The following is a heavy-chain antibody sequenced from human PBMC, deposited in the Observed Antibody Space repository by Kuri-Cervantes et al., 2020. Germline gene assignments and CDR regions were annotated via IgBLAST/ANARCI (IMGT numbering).Heavy chain of an antibody. J-gene: IGHJ4*02. V-gene: IGHV1-18*01. D-gene: IGHD2-15*01. Sequence: ASVKVSCKASGYTFTSYGISWVRQAPGQGLEWMGWISAYNGNTNYAQKLQGRVTMTTDTSTSTAYMELRSLRSDDTAVYYCARAAVGGDLGYCSGGSCYQLGAFDYWGQGTLVTVSS. CDR3: ARAAVGGDLGYCSGGSCYQLGAFDY. CDR2: ISAYNGNT. CDR1: GYTFTSYG.